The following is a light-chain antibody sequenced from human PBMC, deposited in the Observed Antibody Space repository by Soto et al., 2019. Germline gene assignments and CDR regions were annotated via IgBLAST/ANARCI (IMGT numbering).Light chain of an antibody. Sequence: EILMTQSPATLSVSPGERATLSCRASQSVSHNLAWYQQKPGQAPRLLFYGASIRAIGIPARFSGSGSGTEVTLTISSLQSEDFAIYYCQQSNNWPYTFGQGTKLETK. J-gene: IGKJ2*01. CDR3: QQSNNWPYT. V-gene: IGKV3-15*01. CDR2: GAS. CDR1: QSVSHN.